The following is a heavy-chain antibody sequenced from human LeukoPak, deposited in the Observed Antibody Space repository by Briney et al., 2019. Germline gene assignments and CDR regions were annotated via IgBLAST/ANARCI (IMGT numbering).Heavy chain of an antibody. CDR1: GGSISSYY. J-gene: IGHJ1*01. Sequence: SETLSLTCTVSGGSISSYYWSWIRQPPGKGLEWIGYIYYSGSTNYNPSLKSRVTISVDTSKNQFSLKLNSVTAADTAVYYCARHGARWPQSAHWGQGTLVTVSS. CDR2: IYYSGST. D-gene: IGHD5-24*01. CDR3: ARHGARWPQSAH. V-gene: IGHV4-59*08.